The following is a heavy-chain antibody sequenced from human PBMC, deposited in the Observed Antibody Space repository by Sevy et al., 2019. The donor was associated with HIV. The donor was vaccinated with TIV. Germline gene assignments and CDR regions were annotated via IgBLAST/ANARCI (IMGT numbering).Heavy chain of an antibody. D-gene: IGHD3-22*01. CDR1: GGTFSSYA. Sequence: ASVKVSCKASGGTFSSYAISWVRQAPGQGLEWMGGIIPIFGTANYAQKFQGRVTITADESTSTAYMELSSLRSEDTAVYYCARASRIGDYYDSSGYYYLDYWGQRTLVTVSS. CDR2: IIPIFGTA. CDR3: ARASRIGDYYDSSGYYYLDY. V-gene: IGHV1-69*13. J-gene: IGHJ4*02.